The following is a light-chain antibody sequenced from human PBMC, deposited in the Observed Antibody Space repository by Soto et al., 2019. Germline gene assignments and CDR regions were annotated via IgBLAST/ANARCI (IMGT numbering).Light chain of an antibody. J-gene: IGKJ3*01. Sequence: EIVMTQSQATLSVSPVERATLSCRASQSISSNLAWYQQKPGQAPRLLIYGASTRATGIPATFSGSGYGTEFTLTISSLQSEDFAVYYCHQYNNWPFTFGPGTKVDIK. V-gene: IGKV3-15*01. CDR2: GAS. CDR1: QSISSN. CDR3: HQYNNWPFT.